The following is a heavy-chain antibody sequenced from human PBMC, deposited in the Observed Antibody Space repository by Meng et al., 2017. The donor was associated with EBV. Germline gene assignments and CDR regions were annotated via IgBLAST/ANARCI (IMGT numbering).Heavy chain of an antibody. D-gene: IGHD3-16*01. Sequence: QVQRWQCGAEVKKPGASVKVSCKASGYTLPSYYMHWVRQAPGQGLEWMGIINPSGGSTSYAQKFQGRVTMTRDTSTSTVYMELSSLRSEDTAVYYCARDLRSLFDYWGQGTLVTVSS. CDR2: INPSGGST. J-gene: IGHJ4*02. CDR3: ARDLRSLFDY. CDR1: GYTLPSYY. V-gene: IGHV1-46*01.